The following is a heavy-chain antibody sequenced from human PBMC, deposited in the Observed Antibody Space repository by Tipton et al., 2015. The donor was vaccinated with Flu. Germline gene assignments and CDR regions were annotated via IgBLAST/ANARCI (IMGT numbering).Heavy chain of an antibody. Sequence: TLSLTCTVSGGSISSYYWSWIRQPPGEGLEWIGYIYYSGSTNYNPSLKSRVTISVDTSKNQFSLKLSSVTAADTAVYYCARDRPNYYYYGMDVWGQGTTVTAS. CDR3: ARDRPNYYYYGMDV. CDR1: GGSISSYY. V-gene: IGHV4-59*01. CDR2: IYYSGST. J-gene: IGHJ6*02.